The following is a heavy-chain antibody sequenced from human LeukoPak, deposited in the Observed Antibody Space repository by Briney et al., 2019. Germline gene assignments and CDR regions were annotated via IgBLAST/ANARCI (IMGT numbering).Heavy chain of an antibody. CDR3: AKKAYSYGHWPLSFDP. J-gene: IGHJ5*02. Sequence: GGSLRLSCAASGFTFDDYTMHWVRQAPGKGLEWVSLISWDGGSTYYADSVKGRFTISRDNSKNSLYLQMNSLRTEDTALYYCAKKAYSYGHWPLSFDPWGQGTLVTVSS. V-gene: IGHV3-43*01. CDR2: ISWDGGST. CDR1: GFTFDDYT. D-gene: IGHD5-18*01.